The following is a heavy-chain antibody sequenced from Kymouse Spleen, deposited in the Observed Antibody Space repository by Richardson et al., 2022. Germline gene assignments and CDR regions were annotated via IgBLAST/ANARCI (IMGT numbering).Heavy chain of an antibody. CDR3: ARDLITIFGVVIPMDV. Sequence: QVQLVESGGGVVQPGRSLRLSCAASGFTFSSYGMHWVRQAPGKGLEWVAVIWYDGSNKYYADSVKGRFTISRDNSKNTLYLQMNSLRAEDTAVYYCARDLITIFGVVIPMDVWGQGTTVTVSS. J-gene: IGHJ6*02. D-gene: IGHD3-3*01. CDR1: GFTFSSYG. V-gene: IGHV3-33*01. CDR2: IWYDGSNK.